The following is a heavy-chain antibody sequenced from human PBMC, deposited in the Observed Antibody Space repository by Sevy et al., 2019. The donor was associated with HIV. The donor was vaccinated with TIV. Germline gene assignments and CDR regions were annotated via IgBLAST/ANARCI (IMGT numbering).Heavy chain of an antibody. CDR3: ARTPVIMITSGGVIALRQFDF. V-gene: IGHV4-59*01. CDR2: IYYSGST. CDR1: GGSISGYY. J-gene: IGHJ4*02. Sequence: SETLSLTCTVSGGSISGYYWSWIRQPPGKGLEWIGYIYYSGSTNYNPSLKNRVTMSVDTSKNQFSLKMSSVTGADTAVYYCARTPVIMITSGGVIALRQFDFWGQGTLVTVSS. D-gene: IGHD3-16*02.